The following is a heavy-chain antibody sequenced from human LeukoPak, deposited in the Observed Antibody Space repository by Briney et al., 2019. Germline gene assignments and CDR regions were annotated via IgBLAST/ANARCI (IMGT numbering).Heavy chain of an antibody. V-gene: IGHV3-30*03. CDR3: AREDTYYDFWSGYYNWFDP. J-gene: IGHJ5*02. CDR2: ISYDGSNK. D-gene: IGHD3-3*01. CDR1: GFTFSSYG. Sequence: GRSLRLSCAASGFTFSSYGMHWVRQAPGKGLEWVAVISYDGSNKYYADSVKGRFTISRDNSKNTLYLQMNSLRAEDTAVYYCAREDTYYDFWSGYYNWFDPWGQGTLVAVSS.